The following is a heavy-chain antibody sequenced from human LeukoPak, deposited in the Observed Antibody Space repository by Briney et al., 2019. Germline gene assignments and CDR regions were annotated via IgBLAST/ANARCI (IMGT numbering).Heavy chain of an antibody. D-gene: IGHD6-19*01. CDR1: GFTFSDHY. Sequence: GGSLRLSCAASGFTFSDHYMSWIRQAPGKGLEWISYISFSHHTNYADSVKGRFTISRDDARNSLFLQMNSLGAEDTAVYYCAREHSSVSSESKGYDHWGQGTLVTVSS. V-gene: IGHV3-11*06. CDR3: AREHSSVSSESKGYDH. CDR2: ISFSHHT. J-gene: IGHJ4*02.